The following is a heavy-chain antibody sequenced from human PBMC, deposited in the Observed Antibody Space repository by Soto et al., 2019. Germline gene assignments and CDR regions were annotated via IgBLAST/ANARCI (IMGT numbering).Heavy chain of an antibody. CDR2: GLRHEFV. V-gene: IGHV4-59*11. CDR3: VAGPDHAKSAY. J-gene: IGHJ4*01. Sequence: SETLSLTCPVSGGSISDHYLSWTRQPPGKGLEWIGYGLRHEFVGTNPSLTSRVTISVDTSKKQFSLRLNSVTAADTAVYYCVAGPDHAKSAYWGQGTLVTVSS. CDR1: GGSISDHY.